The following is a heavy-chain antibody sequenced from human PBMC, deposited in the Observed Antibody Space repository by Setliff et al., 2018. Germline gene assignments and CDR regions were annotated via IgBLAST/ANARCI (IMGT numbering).Heavy chain of an antibody. J-gene: IGHJ4*02. D-gene: IGHD6-19*01. CDR1: GYTFTGYY. Sequence: GASVKVSCKASGYTFTGYYMYWVRQAPGQGLEWMGWITPNSGGTNYAQKFQGRVTMTRDTSITTAFMELSRLRSDDTAVYYCARGPYSSGWYGFFDFWGQGAQVTVSS. V-gene: IGHV1-2*02. CDR3: ARGPYSSGWYGFFDF. CDR2: ITPNSGGT.